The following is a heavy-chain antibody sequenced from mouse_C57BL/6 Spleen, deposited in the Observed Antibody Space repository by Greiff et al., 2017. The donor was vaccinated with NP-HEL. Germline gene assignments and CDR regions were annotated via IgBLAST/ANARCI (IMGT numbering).Heavy chain of an antibody. CDR3: ARSPVTTTGSYAMDY. J-gene: IGHJ4*01. CDR2: IDPSDSYT. D-gene: IGHD2-1*01. V-gene: IGHV1-69*01. Sequence: QVQLQQPGAELVMPGASVKLSCKASGYTFTSYWMHWVKQRPGQGLEWIGEIDPSDSYTNYNQKFKGKSTLTVDKSSSTAYMQLSSLTSEDSAVYYCARSPVTTTGSYAMDYWGQGTSVTVSS. CDR1: GYTFTSYW.